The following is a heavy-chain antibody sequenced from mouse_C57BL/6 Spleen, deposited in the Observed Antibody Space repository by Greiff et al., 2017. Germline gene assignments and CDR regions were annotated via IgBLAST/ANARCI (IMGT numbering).Heavy chain of an antibody. CDR1: GYTFTDYE. CDR2: IGPETGGT. J-gene: IGHJ4*01. Sequence: VKVVESGAELVRPGASVTLSCIASGYTFTDYEMHWVKQTPVHGLEWIGGIGPETGGTASNQKFKGKAILTADKSSSTAYMELRSLTSEDTAVYYCTRRRDDAMDYWGQGTSGTGSS. V-gene: IGHV1-15*01. CDR3: TRRRDDAMDY. D-gene: IGHD3-3*01.